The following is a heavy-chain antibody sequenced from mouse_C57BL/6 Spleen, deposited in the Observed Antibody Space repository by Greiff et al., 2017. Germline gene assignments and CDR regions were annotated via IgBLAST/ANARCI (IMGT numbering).Heavy chain of an antibody. Sequence: VKLMESGAELARPGASVKLSCKASGYTFTSYGISWVKQRTGQGLEWIGEIYPRSGNTYYNEKFKGKATLTADKSSSTAYMELRSLTSEDSAVYFCARYPTEDYSYYFDYWGQGTTLTVSS. D-gene: IGHD1-1*01. CDR1: GYTFTSYG. V-gene: IGHV1-81*01. CDR3: ARYPTEDYSYYFDY. CDR2: IYPRSGNT. J-gene: IGHJ2*01.